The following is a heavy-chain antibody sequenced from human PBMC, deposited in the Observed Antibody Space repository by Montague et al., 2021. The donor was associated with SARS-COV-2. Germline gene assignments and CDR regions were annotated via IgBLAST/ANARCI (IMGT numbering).Heavy chain of an antibody. Sequence: SETLSLTCTVSGGSISSSFWSWIRQTPGKGLEWIGYIYHYGSAKYNPSLKSRVTILVDTSKNQFSLKQSTVTAVDTAVYYCARHADWTWYYFDYWGQGTLVTVSS. CDR1: GGSISSSF. CDR2: IYHYGSA. J-gene: IGHJ4*02. CDR3: ARHADWTWYYFDY. V-gene: IGHV4-59*08. D-gene: IGHD3-9*01.